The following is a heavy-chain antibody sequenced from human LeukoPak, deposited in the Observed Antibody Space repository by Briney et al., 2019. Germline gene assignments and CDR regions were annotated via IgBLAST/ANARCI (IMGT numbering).Heavy chain of an antibody. V-gene: IGHV7-4-1*02. CDR1: GYDFSIYT. J-gene: IGHJ6*02. CDR3: AREEGGLDV. CDR2: MNTNTGKA. Sequence: ASVKVSCKPSGYDFSIYTLNWVRQVPGQGPEWMGWMNTNTGKATYAQDFRGRFVFSFDSSVSTAYLEITSLKAADTAVYYCAREEGGLDVWGQGTAVIVSS.